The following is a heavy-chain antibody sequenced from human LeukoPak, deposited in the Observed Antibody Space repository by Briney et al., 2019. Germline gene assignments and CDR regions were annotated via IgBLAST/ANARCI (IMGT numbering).Heavy chain of an antibody. CDR3: ASQPGIAAAGVPWFDP. CDR1: GGTFSSYA. CDR2: IIPILGIA. V-gene: IGHV1-69*04. Sequence: GASVKVSCKASGGTFSSYAISWVRQAPGQGLEWMGRIIPILGIANYAQKFQGRVTITADKSTSTAYMELRSLRSEDTAVYYCASQPGIAAAGVPWFDPWGQGTLVTVSS. J-gene: IGHJ5*02. D-gene: IGHD6-13*01.